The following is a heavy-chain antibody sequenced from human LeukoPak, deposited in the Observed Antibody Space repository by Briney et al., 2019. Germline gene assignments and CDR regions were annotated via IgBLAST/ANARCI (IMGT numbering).Heavy chain of an antibody. V-gene: IGHV4-59*01. CDR2: IYYSGST. CDR1: GASISSYY. CDR3: ARDRVVVRATGESNWYCGMDV. D-gene: IGHD2-15*01. J-gene: IGHJ6*02. Sequence: SETLSLTCTVSGASISSYYWSWIRQPPGKGLEWIGYIYYSGSTNYNPSLKSRVTISVDTSKNQFSLKLSSVTAADTAVYYCARDRVVVRATGESNWYCGMDVWGQGTTVTVSS.